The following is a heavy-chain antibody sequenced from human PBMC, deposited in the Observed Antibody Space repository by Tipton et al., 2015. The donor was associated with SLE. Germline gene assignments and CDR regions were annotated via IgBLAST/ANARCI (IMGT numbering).Heavy chain of an antibody. V-gene: IGHV3-48*01. CDR2: ISSSSSTI. CDR1: GFTFSSYS. Sequence: SLRLSCAASGFTFSSYSMNWVRQAPGKGLEWVSYISSSSSTIYYADSVKGRFTISRDNAKNSLYLQMNSLRAEDTAVYYCAREAAMVVDYWGQGTLVTVSS. J-gene: IGHJ4*02. CDR3: AREAAMVVDY. D-gene: IGHD5-18*01.